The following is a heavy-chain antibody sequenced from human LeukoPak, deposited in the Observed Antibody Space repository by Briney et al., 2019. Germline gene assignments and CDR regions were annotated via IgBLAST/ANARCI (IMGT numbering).Heavy chain of an antibody. CDR2: IYYSGST. Sequence: SSETLSLTCTVSGGSISSSSYYWGWIRQPPGKGLEWIGYIYYSGSTYYNPSLKSRVIISVDTSKNQFSLKLRSVSAADTAVYYCARAGFTGSGSYMWGQGTMVTVSS. CDR3: ARAGFTGSGSYM. J-gene: IGHJ3*02. V-gene: IGHV4-31*03. CDR1: GGSISSSSYY. D-gene: IGHD3-10*01.